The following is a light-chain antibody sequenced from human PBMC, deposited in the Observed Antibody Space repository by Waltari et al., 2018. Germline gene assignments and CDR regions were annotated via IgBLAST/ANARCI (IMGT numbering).Light chain of an antibody. J-gene: IGKJ1*01. CDR1: QSIGSS. CDR2: DAS. V-gene: IGKV3-11*01. Sequence: ETVLTQSPGTLALSQGERATLSCRASQSIGSSLAWYQHIPGQAPRLLFYDASNRATGIPARFSGSGSGTDFTLTISSLEPEDFAVYYCQQRINWPRTFGQGTKVEIK. CDR3: QQRINWPRT.